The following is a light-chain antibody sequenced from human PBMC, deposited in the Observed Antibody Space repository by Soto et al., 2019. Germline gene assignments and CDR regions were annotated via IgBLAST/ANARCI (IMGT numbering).Light chain of an antibody. V-gene: IGKV1-5*01. Sequence: DIQVTQSPPTLSASVGDRVTITCRASQTISTWMAWYQQKTGKAPKLLVYDASTLQSGVASRFSGSGSGTEFTLIISGLQPDDSATYYCQQYTKTNNPWMFGQGTKVDNK. J-gene: IGKJ1*01. CDR3: QQYTKTNNPWM. CDR2: DAS. CDR1: QTISTW.